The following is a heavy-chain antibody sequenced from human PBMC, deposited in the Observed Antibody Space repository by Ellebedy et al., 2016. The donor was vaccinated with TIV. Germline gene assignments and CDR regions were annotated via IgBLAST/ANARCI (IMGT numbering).Heavy chain of an antibody. CDR1: GFTFSTYS. V-gene: IGHV3-21*04. CDR3: ARGSGYCSSTSCSGETD. CDR2: ISTITNY. D-gene: IGHD2-2*01. J-gene: IGHJ4*02. Sequence: GESLKISCAASGFTFSTYSLNWVRQAPGKGLEWVSSISTITNYADSVRGRFTISRDNAKNSLYLQMNSLSADDTAVYYCARGSGYCSSTSCSGETDWGQGTPVTVSS.